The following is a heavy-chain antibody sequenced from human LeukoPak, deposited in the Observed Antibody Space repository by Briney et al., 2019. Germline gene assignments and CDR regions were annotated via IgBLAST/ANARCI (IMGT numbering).Heavy chain of an antibody. Sequence: SETLSLTCTVSGGSISSYYRSWIRQPPGKGLEWIGNIYYSGSTNYNPTLKSRVTISVDTSKNQFSLKLSSVTAADTAVYYCARDKTYYGMDVWGQGTTVTVSS. CDR3: ARDKTYYGMDV. J-gene: IGHJ6*02. CDR2: IYYSGST. CDR1: GGSISSYY. V-gene: IGHV4-59*01.